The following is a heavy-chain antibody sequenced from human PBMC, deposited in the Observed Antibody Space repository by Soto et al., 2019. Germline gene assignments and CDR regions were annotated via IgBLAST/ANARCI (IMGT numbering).Heavy chain of an antibody. V-gene: IGHV4-30-2*01. J-gene: IGHJ5*02. CDR2: IYHSGST. D-gene: IGHD1-26*01. CDR3: ARTPTP. Sequence: SETLSLTCAVSGGSISSCGYSWSWIRQPPGKGLEWIGYIYHSGSTYYNPSLKSRVTISVDRSKNQFSLKLSSVTAADTAVYYCARTPTPWGQGTLVTVSS. CDR1: GGSISSCGYS.